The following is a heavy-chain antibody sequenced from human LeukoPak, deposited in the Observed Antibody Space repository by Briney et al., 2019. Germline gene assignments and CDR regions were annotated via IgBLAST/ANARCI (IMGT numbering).Heavy chain of an antibody. J-gene: IGHJ4*02. CDR1: GFSLSTSGVG. V-gene: IGHV2-5*02. D-gene: IGHD5-18*01. CDR2: IYWDDDK. Sequence: ESGPTLVEPTQTLTLTCTFSGFSLSTSGVGVGWIRQPPGKALEWLALIYWDDDKRYSPSLKSRLTITKDTSKNQVVLTMTNMDPVDTATYYCARLPVDTAMVPYSDYWGQGTLVTVSS. CDR3: ARLPVDTAMVPYSDY.